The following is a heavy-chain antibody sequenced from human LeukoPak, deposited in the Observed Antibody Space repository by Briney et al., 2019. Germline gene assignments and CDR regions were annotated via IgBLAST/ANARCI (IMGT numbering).Heavy chain of an antibody. J-gene: IGHJ4*02. CDR3: ARSADTGGYFREITLYYFDY. V-gene: IGHV1-69*13. Sequence: SVKVSCKASGGTFSSYAISWVRQAPGQGLEWMGGIIPIFGTANYAQKFQGRVTITADESTSTAYMELSSLRSEDTAVYYCARSADTGGYFREITLYYFDYWGQGALVTVSS. CDR2: IIPIFGTA. D-gene: IGHD3-22*01. CDR1: GGTFSSYA.